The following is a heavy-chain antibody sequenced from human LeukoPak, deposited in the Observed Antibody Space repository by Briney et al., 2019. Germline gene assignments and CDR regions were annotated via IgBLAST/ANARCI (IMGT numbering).Heavy chain of an antibody. J-gene: IGHJ5*02. Sequence: GASVKVSCKASGGTFSSYAISWVRQAPGQGLEWMGGIIPIFGTANYAQKFQGRVTITADESTSTAYMELSSLRYEETAVYYCARVILGYCSSTSCYTGGRLNWFDPWGQGTLVTVSS. CDR3: ARVILGYCSSTSCYTGGRLNWFDP. V-gene: IGHV1-69*13. D-gene: IGHD2-2*02. CDR2: IIPIFGTA. CDR1: GGTFSSYA.